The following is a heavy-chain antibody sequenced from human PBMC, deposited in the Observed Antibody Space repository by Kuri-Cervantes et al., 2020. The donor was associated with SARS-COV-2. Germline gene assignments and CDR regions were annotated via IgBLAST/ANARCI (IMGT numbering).Heavy chain of an antibody. CDR2: MRKKVNNYST. J-gene: IGHJ4*02. D-gene: IGHD4-17*01. CDR1: GFTFSNYD. Sequence: GSLRLSCAASGFTFSNYDMNWVRQAPGKGLEWVARMRKKVNNYSTEYAASVKGRFTISRHESQNSLDLQMNSLKTEDTAVYYCARDLGNGDYFMGDWGQGTLVTVSS. V-gene: IGHV3-72*01. CDR3: ARDLGNGDYFMGD.